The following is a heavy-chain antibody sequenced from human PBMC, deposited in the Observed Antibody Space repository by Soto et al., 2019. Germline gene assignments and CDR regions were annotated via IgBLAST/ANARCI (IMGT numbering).Heavy chain of an antibody. V-gene: IGHV4-34*01. J-gene: IGHJ6*03. CDR3: ARGPAAMLPYYYYYYMDV. CDR1: GGSFSGYY. Sequence: TSETLSLTCAVYGGSFSGYYWSWIRQPPGKGLEWIGEINHSGSTNYNPSLKSRVTISVDTSKNQFSLKLSSVTAADTAVYYCARGPAAMLPYYYYYYMDVWGKGTTVTVSS. D-gene: IGHD2-2*01. CDR2: INHSGST.